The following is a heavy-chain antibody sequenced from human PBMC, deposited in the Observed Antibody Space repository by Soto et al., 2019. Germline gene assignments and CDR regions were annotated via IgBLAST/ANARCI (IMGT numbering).Heavy chain of an antibody. D-gene: IGHD6-19*01. V-gene: IGHV1-69*06. CDR3: ARDHGGSSGWYEGMDV. Sequence: SVKVSCKASVGTFSSYAISWVRQAPGQGLEWMGGIIPIFGTANYAQKFQGRVTISVDTSKNQFSLKLSSVTAADTAVYYCARDHGGSSGWYEGMDVWGQGTTVTVSS. CDR2: IIPIFGTA. CDR1: VGTFSSYA. J-gene: IGHJ6*02.